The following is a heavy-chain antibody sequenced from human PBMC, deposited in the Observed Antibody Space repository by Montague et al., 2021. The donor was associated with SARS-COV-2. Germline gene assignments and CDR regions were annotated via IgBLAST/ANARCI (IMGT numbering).Heavy chain of an antibody. D-gene: IGHD6-19*01. CDR2: IYHSGST. Sequence: SETLSLTCAVYGGSFSSYYWSWIRQPPGKELEWIGEIYHSGSTNYNPSLKSRVIISVDKSKNQFSLKLSSVTAADTAVYYCARTGYSSGWHSFDYWGQGTLVTVSS. J-gene: IGHJ4*02. CDR1: GGSFSSYY. CDR3: ARTGYSSGWHSFDY. V-gene: IGHV4-34*01.